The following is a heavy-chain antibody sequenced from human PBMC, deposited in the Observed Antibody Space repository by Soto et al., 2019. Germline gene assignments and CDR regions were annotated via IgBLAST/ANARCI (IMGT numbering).Heavy chain of an antibody. D-gene: IGHD2-15*01. CDR1: GGTFSSYA. CDR3: ATTKDSIVVVVAATLLPYYYGMDV. J-gene: IGHJ6*02. CDR2: IIPIFGTA. Sequence: GDSVKVSCKASGGTFSSYAISWVRQAPGQGLEWMGGIIPIFGTANYAQKFQGRVTITADKSTSTAYMELSSLRSEDTAVYYCATTKDSIVVVVAATLLPYYYGMDVWGQGTTVTVSS. V-gene: IGHV1-69*06.